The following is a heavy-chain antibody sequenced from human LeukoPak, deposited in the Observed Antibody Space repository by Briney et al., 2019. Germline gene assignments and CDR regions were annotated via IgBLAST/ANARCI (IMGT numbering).Heavy chain of an antibody. CDR1: GFTFSSYW. CDR3: AREGGIDSSGWYFLYYFDY. CDR2: ISYDGSNK. V-gene: IGHV3-30-3*01. J-gene: IGHJ4*02. D-gene: IGHD6-19*01. Sequence: GGSLRLSSAASGFTFSSYWMSWVRQAPGKGLEWVAVISYDGSNKYYADSVKGRFTISRDNSKNTLYLQMNSLRAEDTAVYYCAREGGIDSSGWYFLYYFDYWGQGTLVTVSS.